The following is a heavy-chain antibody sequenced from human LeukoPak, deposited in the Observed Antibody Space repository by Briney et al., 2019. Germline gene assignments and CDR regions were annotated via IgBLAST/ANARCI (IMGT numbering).Heavy chain of an antibody. CDR3: ARSYSGYDYGDY. J-gene: IGHJ4*02. V-gene: IGHV1-2*04. D-gene: IGHD5-12*01. CDR1: GYTFTAYY. Sequence: ASVKVSCKASGYTFTAYYMHWVRQAPGQGLEWMGWINPNSGGTNYAQKFQGWVTMTRDTSINTVYMELSRLKSDDTAMYFCARSYSGYDYGDYWGQGTLVTVSS. CDR2: INPNSGGT.